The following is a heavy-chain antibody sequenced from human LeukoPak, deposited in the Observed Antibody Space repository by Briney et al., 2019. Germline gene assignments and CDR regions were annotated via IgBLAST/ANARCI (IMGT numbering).Heavy chain of an antibody. CDR3: ARDAQYYYDDSGYYYLDY. CDR2: IYYTGST. Sequence: SQTLSLTCTVSGVSISSGGYYWSWIRQHPGKGLEWIGYIYYTGSTYYSPSLKSRVSISVDTSKNQFSLNLSSVTAADTAIYYCARDAQYYYDDSGYYYLDYWGQGTLVTVSS. CDR1: GVSISSGGYY. V-gene: IGHV4-31*03. D-gene: IGHD3-22*01. J-gene: IGHJ4*02.